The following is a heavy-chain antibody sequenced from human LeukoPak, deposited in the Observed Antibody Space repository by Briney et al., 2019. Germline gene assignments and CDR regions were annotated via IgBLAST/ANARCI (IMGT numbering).Heavy chain of an antibody. CDR1: GYTFTSYA. CDR3: ARATDEYSSSFLDY. Sequence: ASVKVSCKASGYTFTSYAMNWVRQAPGQGLEWMGWINPNSGGTNYAQKFQGRVTMTRDTSISTAYMELSRLRSDDTAVYYCARATDEYSSSFLDYWGQGTLVTVSS. CDR2: INPNSGGT. D-gene: IGHD6-13*01. J-gene: IGHJ4*02. V-gene: IGHV1-2*02.